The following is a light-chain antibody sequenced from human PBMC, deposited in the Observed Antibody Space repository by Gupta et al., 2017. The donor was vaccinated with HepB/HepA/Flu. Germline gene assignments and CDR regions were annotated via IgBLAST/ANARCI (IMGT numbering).Light chain of an antibody. CDR1: QSISNW. CDR2: HAS. CDR3: QQYNNYSRT. V-gene: IGKV1-5*03. J-gene: IGKJ1*01. Sequence: EIHMPQPPSILLASVGDRVTITCRASQSISNWLAWYQQKPGKAPNLLIYHASSLESGVPSRFSGSGSGTDFTLTISSLQPDDFATYYCQQYNNYSRTFGQGTKVQIK.